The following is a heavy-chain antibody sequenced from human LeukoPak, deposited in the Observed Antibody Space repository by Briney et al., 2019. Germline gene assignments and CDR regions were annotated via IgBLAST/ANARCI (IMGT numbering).Heavy chain of an antibody. CDR3: AKDFQDLAPWYFDY. CDR1: GFTFSSYG. V-gene: IGHV3-30*02. D-gene: IGHD2-15*01. Sequence: GGSLRLSCAASGFTFSSYGMHWVRQVPGKGLEWVAFIRYDGSNKYYADSVKGRFTVSRDNSKNTLYLQMNSLRAEDTAVYYCAKDFQDLAPWYFDYWGQGTLVTVSS. CDR2: IRYDGSNK. J-gene: IGHJ4*02.